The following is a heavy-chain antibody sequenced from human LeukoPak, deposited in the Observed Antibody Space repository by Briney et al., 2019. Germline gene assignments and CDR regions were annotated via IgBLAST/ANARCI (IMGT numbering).Heavy chain of an antibody. D-gene: IGHD2-21*02. J-gene: IGHJ2*01. CDR3: ARDRVNCGGDCYPRWYLDL. CDR1: GFTFSSYA. Sequence: PGGSLRLSCAASGFTFSSYAMSWVRQAPGKGLEWVAVVWFDGSKEYYADSVKGRFTISRDNSKNTMYLQMNSLRAEDTAVYYCARDRVNCGGDCYPRWYLDLWGRGTLVSVSS. CDR2: VWFDGSKE. V-gene: IGHV3-33*08.